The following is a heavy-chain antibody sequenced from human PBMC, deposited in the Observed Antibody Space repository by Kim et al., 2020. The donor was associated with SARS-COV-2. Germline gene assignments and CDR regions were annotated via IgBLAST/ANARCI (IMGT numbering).Heavy chain of an antibody. CDR2: ISYDGSNK. D-gene: IGHD6-13*01. V-gene: IGHV3-30*03. J-gene: IGHJ4*02. Sequence: GGSLRLSCAASGFTFRSYGMHWVRQAPGKGLEWVALISYDGSNKYNADSVKGRFTISRDNSKNTLYLQMNSLRAEDTAVYYCARENMYNSRRYEIDYWGQGTLVTVSS. CDR3: ARENMYNSRRYEIDY. CDR1: GFTFRSYG.